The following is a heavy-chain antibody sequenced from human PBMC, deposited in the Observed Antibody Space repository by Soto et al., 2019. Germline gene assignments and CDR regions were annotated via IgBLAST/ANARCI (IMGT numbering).Heavy chain of an antibody. CDR2: INPSGGAT. D-gene: IGHD2-15*01. Sequence: ASVKVSCKASGYTFINFFSDWVRQAPGQGLEWVGIINPSGGATTYPQKFQGRVTMTRDTSTSTVYMDVSSLRFDDTAVYYCARSHCSGGICYLGAFDTWGQGTMVTVSS. J-gene: IGHJ3*02. CDR3: ARSHCSGGICYLGAFDT. CDR1: GYTFINFF. V-gene: IGHV1-46*01.